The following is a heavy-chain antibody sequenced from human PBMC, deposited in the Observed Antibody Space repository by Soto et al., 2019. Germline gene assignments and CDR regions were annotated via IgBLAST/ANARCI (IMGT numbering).Heavy chain of an antibody. CDR1: GYSIISGYY. D-gene: IGHD1-26*01. J-gene: IGHJ6*02. Sequence: PSETLSLTCAVSGYSIISGYYLVLIRHPPGKGLEWIGSIYHSGSTYYNPSLKSRVTISVDTSKNQFSLKLSSVTAADTAVYYCASQRDSGSYYYGMDVWGQGTTVTVSS. CDR2: IYHSGST. CDR3: ASQRDSGSYYYGMDV. V-gene: IGHV4-38-2*01.